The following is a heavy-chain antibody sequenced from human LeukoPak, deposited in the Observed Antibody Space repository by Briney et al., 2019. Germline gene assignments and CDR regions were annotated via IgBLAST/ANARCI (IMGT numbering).Heavy chain of an antibody. J-gene: IGHJ4*02. D-gene: IGHD5-12*01. CDR2: ISGSGGST. CDR3: AKGPKGAYDDFFAY. V-gene: IGHV3-23*01. CDR1: GFTFSSYA. Sequence: PGGSLRLSCAASGFTFSSYAMSWVRQAPGKGLEWVSAISGSGGSTYYADSVKGRFTISRDNSKNTLYLQMSSLRAQDTAVYYCAKGPKGAYDDFFAYWGQGTLVTVSS.